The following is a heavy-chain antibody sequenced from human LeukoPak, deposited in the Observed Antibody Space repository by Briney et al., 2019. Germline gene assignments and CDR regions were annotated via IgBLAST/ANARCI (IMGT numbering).Heavy chain of an antibody. CDR1: GGTFSSYA. J-gene: IGHJ6*02. V-gene: IGHV1-69*04. D-gene: IGHD2-2*01. CDR2: IIPILGIA. Sequence: SVKVSCKASGGTFSSYAISWVRQAPGQGLEWMGRIIPILGIANYAQKFQGRVTITADKSTSTAYMELSSLRSEDTAVYYCARGCSSSGCYYYYGMDVWGQGTTVTVSS. CDR3: ARGCSSSGCYYYYGMDV.